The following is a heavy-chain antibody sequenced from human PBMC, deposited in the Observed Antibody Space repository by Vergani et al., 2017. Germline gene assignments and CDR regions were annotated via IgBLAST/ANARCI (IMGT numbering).Heavy chain of an antibody. CDR3: TKGSVYYHDSAGDGYDPYTVFDL. V-gene: IGHV3-9*01. CDR2: ISWNSGAV. D-gene: IGHD2-21*01. CDR1: GITFWKFG. Sequence: EVDLVESGGGLAQPGGSLRLSCEASGITFWKFGMHWVRQGPGKGLEWVSGISWNSGAVDYADSVRGGFTISRDNAKNSLFLEMNSLRFEDTAVYFCTKGSVYYHDSAGDGYDPYTVFDLWVQGTLVTVSS. J-gene: IGHJ3*01.